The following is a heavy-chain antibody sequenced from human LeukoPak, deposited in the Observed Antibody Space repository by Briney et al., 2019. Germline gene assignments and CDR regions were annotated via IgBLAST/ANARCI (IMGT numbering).Heavy chain of an antibody. D-gene: IGHD3-22*01. CDR1: GFTFSSYW. CDR3: ARQTNYYYDSSGYY. CDR2: IKQDGSEK. J-gene: IGHJ4*02. V-gene: IGHV3-7*03. Sequence: GGSLRLSCAASGFTFSSYWMSWVRQAPGKGLEWVANIKQDGSEKYYVDSVKGRFTISRDNSKNTLYLQMNSLRAEDTAVYYCARQTNYYYDSSGYYWGQGTLVTVSS.